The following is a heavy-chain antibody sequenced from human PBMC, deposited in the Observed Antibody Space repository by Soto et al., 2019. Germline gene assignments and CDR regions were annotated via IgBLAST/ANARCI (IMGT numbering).Heavy chain of an antibody. Sequence: PSETLSLTCTVSGGSISSSSYYWGWIRQPPGKGLEWIGSIYYSGSTYYNPSLKSRVTISVDTSKNQFSLKLSSVTAADTAVYYCARREYSSSWRQDGWFAPWGQGTLVTVSS. V-gene: IGHV4-39*01. CDR2: IYYSGST. J-gene: IGHJ5*02. D-gene: IGHD6-13*01. CDR3: ARREYSSSWRQDGWFAP. CDR1: GGSISSSSYY.